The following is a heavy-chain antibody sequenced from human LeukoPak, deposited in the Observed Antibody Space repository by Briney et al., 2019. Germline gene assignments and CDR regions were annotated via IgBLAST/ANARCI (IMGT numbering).Heavy chain of an antibody. Sequence: ASVKVSYKASGYTFINFAINWGRQAPGQRPECMGWINAGNGNTKYSQKFQGRVTITRDTSASTAYMELSSLTSEDTAVYYCARGPRAAADDYWGQGTLVTVSS. J-gene: IGHJ4*02. CDR1: GYTFINFA. D-gene: IGHD6-13*01. CDR2: INAGNGNT. V-gene: IGHV1-3*01. CDR3: ARGPRAAADDY.